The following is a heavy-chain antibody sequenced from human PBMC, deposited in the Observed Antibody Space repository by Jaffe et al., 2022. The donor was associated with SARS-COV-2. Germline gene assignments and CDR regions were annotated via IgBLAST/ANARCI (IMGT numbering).Heavy chain of an antibody. Sequence: QVQLQQWGAGLLKPSETLSLTCAVYGGSFSGYYWSWIRQPPGKGLEWIGEINHSGSTNYNPSLKSRVTISVDTSKNQFSLKLSSVTAADTAVYYCARGLRVRPYYMDVWGKGTTVTVSS. D-gene: IGHD3-10*01. CDR1: GGSFSGYY. V-gene: IGHV4-34*01. J-gene: IGHJ6*03. CDR2: INHSGST. CDR3: ARGLRVRPYYMDV.